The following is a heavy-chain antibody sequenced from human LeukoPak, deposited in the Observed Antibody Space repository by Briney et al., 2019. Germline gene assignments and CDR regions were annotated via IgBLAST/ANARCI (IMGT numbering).Heavy chain of an antibody. CDR1: GFTFSSYW. CDR3: ASCGRVIAPFDY. Sequence: PGGSLRLSCAASGFTFSSYWMSWVRQAPGKGLGWVANIKQDGSEKYYVDSVKGRFTISRDNAKNSLYLQMNSLRAEDTAVYYCASCGRVIAPFDYWGQGTLVTVSS. D-gene: IGHD3-16*02. V-gene: IGHV3-7*01. CDR2: IKQDGSEK. J-gene: IGHJ4*02.